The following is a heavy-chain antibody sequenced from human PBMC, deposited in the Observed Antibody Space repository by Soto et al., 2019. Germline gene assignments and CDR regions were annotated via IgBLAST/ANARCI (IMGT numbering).Heavy chain of an antibody. CDR2: ISSSSSTI. CDR3: ARARGDYTIYYYYYYMDV. Sequence: VQLVESGGGLVQPGGSLRLSCAASGFTFSSYSMNWVRQAPGKGLEWVSYISSSSSTIYYADSVKGRFTISRDNAKNSLYLQMNSLRAEDTAVYYCARARGDYTIYYYYYYMDVWGKGTTVTVSS. V-gene: IGHV3-48*01. D-gene: IGHD4-17*01. CDR1: GFTFSSYS. J-gene: IGHJ6*03.